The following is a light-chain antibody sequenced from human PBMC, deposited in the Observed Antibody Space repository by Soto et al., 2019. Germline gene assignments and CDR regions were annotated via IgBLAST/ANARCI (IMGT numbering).Light chain of an antibody. J-gene: IGLJ1*01. V-gene: IGLV2-14*03. CDR2: DVS. CDR1: SSDIGGFNY. CDR3: GSYTTSSTRV. Sequence: QSVLSQHSSLSASPGQSITISCTGTSSDIGGFNYVSWYQHHPGNAPKLIIYDVSDRPSGVSNRFSGSKSGNTASLTISGLQAEDEADYYCGSYTTSSTRVFGTGTKATVL.